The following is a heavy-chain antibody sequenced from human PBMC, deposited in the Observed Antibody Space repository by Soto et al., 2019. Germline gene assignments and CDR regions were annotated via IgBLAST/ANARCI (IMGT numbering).Heavy chain of an antibody. D-gene: IGHD7-27*01. CDR2: IYNNGNT. J-gene: IGHJ4*02. V-gene: IGHV4-61*01. CDR1: GGSVSSVKYF. CDR3: ARTVMPVGNLAAFDH. Sequence: SETLSLTCNVSGGSVSSVKYFWSWIRQPPGKGLEWIAYIYNNGNTNYNPPLKSRATISVDTSKNQCSLRLTSVTAADSAVYFCARTVMPVGNLAAFDHWGQGALVTVSS.